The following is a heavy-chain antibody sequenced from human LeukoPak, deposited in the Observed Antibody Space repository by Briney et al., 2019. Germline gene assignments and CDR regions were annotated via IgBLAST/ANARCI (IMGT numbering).Heavy chain of an antibody. Sequence: ASVKVSCKASGYTITGYYMHWVGQAHGQGLEWMGWINPNSGGTNYAQKFQGRVTMTRDTSISTAYMELSRLRSDDTAVYYCARGEAYYDSWSGRNYGTDVWGQGTTVTVSS. CDR3: ARGEAYYDSWSGRNYGTDV. V-gene: IGHV1-2*02. J-gene: IGHJ6*02. CDR1: GYTITGYY. CDR2: INPNSGGT. D-gene: IGHD3-3*01.